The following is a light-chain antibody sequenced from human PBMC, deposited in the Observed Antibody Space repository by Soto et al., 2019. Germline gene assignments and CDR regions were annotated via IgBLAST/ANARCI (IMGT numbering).Light chain of an antibody. J-gene: IGKJ1*01. Sequence: EVVLTQSPGTLSLSPGERATLSCRASQSVSSTYVAWYQHIPGQTPRLLIYGASNRATGIPDRFSGSGSGTDFTLTISRLEPEHFAVYYCQQHGSSPWMFGQGTRVEIK. CDR1: QSVSSTY. V-gene: IGKV3-20*01. CDR2: GAS. CDR3: QQHGSSPWM.